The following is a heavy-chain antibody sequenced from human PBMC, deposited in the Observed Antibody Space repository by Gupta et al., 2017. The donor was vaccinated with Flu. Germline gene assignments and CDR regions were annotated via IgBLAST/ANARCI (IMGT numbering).Heavy chain of an antibody. V-gene: IGHV4-34*01. CDR2: INHSGST. D-gene: IGHD5-12*01. J-gene: IGHJ4*02. CDR3: ARGGYSGYF. CDR1: Y. Sequence: YWSWIRQPPGKGLEWIGEINHSGSTNYNPSLKSRVTISVDTSKNQFSLKLSSVTAADTAVYYCARGGYSGYFWGQGTLVTVSS.